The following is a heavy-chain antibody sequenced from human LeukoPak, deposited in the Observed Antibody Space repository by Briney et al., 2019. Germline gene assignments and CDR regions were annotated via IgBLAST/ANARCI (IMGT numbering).Heavy chain of an antibody. J-gene: IGHJ6*03. CDR3: ARDHYSPEWSGYLGYMDV. V-gene: IGHV1-2*02. CDR2: INPNSGGT. Sequence: ASVKVSCKASGYTFTGYYMHWVRQAPGQGLEWMGWINPNSGGTNYAQKFQGRVTMTRDTPISTAYMELSRLRSDDTAVYYCARDHYSPEWSGYLGYMDVWGKGTTVTVSS. CDR1: GYTFTGYY. D-gene: IGHD3-3*01.